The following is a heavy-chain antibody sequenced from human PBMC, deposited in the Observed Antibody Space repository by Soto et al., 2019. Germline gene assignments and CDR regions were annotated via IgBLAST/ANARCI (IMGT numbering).Heavy chain of an antibody. D-gene: IGHD4-17*01. CDR3: VRDSHGHY. CDR1: GFIFSKYW. CDR2: IDHDGPT. Sequence: EVQLVESGGGLVQPGGSLRLSCAGSGFIFSKYWMHWVRQAPGKGLEWVSRIDHDGPTDYADSVRGRFTISRDNAENTLYLQMNSLSPEDTAVYYCVRDSHGHYWGQGTLVTVSS. V-gene: IGHV3-74*01. J-gene: IGHJ4*02.